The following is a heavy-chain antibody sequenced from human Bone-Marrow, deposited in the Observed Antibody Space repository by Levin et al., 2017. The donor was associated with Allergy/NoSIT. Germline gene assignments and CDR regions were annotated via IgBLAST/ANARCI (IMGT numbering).Heavy chain of an antibody. CDR1: GDSISSDNW. Sequence: SETLSLTCTVSGDSISSDNWWAWVRQSPGKRLEWIGKVYHTGSVDYNPPLKTRVTISVDESKNQFTLKLTSLTAADTAVYYCARQNYDMWSGCMDVWGQGTTVTVS. CDR2: VYHTGSV. J-gene: IGHJ6*02. V-gene: IGHV4/OR15-8*01. CDR3: ARQNYDMWSGCMDV. D-gene: IGHD3-3*01.